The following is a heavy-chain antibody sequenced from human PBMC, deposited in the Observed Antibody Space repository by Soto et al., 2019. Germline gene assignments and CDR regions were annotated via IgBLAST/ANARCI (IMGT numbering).Heavy chain of an antibody. J-gene: IGHJ1*01. Sequence: TGGSLRLSCAASGFTFSSYAMSWVRQAPGKGLEWVSAISGSGGSTYYADSVKGRFTISRDNSKNTLYLQMNSLRAEDTAVYYCAKEHRGGDSGGTQHWGQGTLVTVS. CDR1: GFTFSSYA. CDR3: AKEHRGGDSGGTQH. V-gene: IGHV3-23*01. CDR2: ISGSGGST. D-gene: IGHD2-21*01.